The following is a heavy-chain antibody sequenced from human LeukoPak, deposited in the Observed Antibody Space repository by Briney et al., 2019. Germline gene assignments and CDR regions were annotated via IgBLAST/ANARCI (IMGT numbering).Heavy chain of an antibody. CDR2: IYYSGST. J-gene: IGHJ4*02. Sequence: SETLSLTXTVSGGSIRSYYWSWIRQPPGKGLEWIGYIYYSGSTNYNPSLKSRVTISVDTSKNQFSLKLSSVTAADTAVYYCAREHSSSSSLDHWGQGTLVTVSS. CDR3: AREHSSSSSLDH. V-gene: IGHV4-59*01. CDR1: GGSIRSYY. D-gene: IGHD6-6*01.